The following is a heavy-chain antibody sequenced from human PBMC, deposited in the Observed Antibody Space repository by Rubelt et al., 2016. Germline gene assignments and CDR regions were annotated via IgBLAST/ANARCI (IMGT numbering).Heavy chain of an antibody. Sequence: QVQLVESGGGVVQPGRSLRLSCAASGFMFSSYGMHWVRQAPGKGLEWVAIIYYDGSSKYYADSVKGRFTISRDNSKNTLYLQMYSLRAEDTAVYFCARDRGDLVDGPPDYWGQGTLVTVSS. CDR2: IYYDGSSK. CDR3: ARDRGDLVDGPPDY. V-gene: IGHV3-33*01. CDR1: GFMFSSYG. J-gene: IGHJ4*02. D-gene: IGHD3-16*01.